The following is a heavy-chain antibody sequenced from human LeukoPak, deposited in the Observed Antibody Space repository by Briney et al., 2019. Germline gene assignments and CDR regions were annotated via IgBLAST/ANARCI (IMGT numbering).Heavy chain of an antibody. J-gene: IGHJ3*02. CDR3: ARGVNRAYDI. Sequence: GESLRLSCAASGFSFRNSWMAWVRQAPGKGLEWVALTHEDESAKYYVDSVKGRFTISRDNAKNSLFLQMNSLRDEDTAMYYCARGVNRAYDIWGHGTMVTVSS. V-gene: IGHV3-7*01. D-gene: IGHD2-8*01. CDR2: THEDESAK. CDR1: GFSFRNSW.